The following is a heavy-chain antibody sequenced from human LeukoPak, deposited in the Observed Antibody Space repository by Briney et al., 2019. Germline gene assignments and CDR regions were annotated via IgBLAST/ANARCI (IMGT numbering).Heavy chain of an antibody. D-gene: IGHD3-22*01. CDR3: AKGNYYYDPFDI. CDR2: INSDGSST. Sequence: GGSLRLSCAASGFTFSSYWMHWVRQAPGKGLVWVSRINSDGSSTSYADSVKGRFTISRDNAKNSLYLQMNSLRAEDMALYYCAKGNYYYDPFDIWGQGTMVTVSS. J-gene: IGHJ3*02. V-gene: IGHV3-74*01. CDR1: GFTFSSYW.